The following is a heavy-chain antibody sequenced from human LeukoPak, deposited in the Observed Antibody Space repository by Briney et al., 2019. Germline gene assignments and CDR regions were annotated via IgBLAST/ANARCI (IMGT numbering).Heavy chain of an antibody. V-gene: IGHV3-7*01. J-gene: IGHJ4*02. D-gene: IGHD5-12*01. CDR3: ARDGYSGYDRYFDY. Sequence: GGSLRLSCAASGFTFSCYWMSWVRQAPGKGLEWVANIKQDGSEKYYVDSVKGRFTISRDNAKNSLYLQMNSLRAEDTAVYYCARDGYSGYDRYFDYWGQGTLVTVSS. CDR2: IKQDGSEK. CDR1: GFTFSCYW.